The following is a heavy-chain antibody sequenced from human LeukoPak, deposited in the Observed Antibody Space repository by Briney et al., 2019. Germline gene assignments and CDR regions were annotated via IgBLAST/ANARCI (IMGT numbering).Heavy chain of an antibody. V-gene: IGHV4-38-2*02. CDR3: GREGKLNYGILVS. J-gene: IGHJ5*02. CDR2: ISHSAVT. CDR1: GYSISSAYY. D-gene: IGHD2-15*01. Sequence: SETLSLTCSVSGYSISSAYYWGWIRRPPGKGLEWIGSISHSAVTYYNPSLQSRVTISLDTSKNQLSLKLTSVTAADTAVYYCGREGKLNYGILVSWGQGTLVTVSS.